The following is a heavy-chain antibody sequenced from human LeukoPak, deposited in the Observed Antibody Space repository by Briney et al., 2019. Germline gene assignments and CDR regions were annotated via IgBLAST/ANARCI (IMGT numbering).Heavy chain of an antibody. V-gene: IGHV4-59*01. CDR2: IYYSGST. CDR3: ARGLSGYRPVDY. J-gene: IGHJ4*02. Sequence: SETLSLTCTVSGCSISSYYWSWIRQPPGKGLEWIRYIYYSGSTNYNPSLKSRVTISVDTSKNQFSLKLSSVTAADTAVYYCARGLSGYRPVDYWGQETLVTVSS. CDR1: GCSISSYY. D-gene: IGHD3-9*01.